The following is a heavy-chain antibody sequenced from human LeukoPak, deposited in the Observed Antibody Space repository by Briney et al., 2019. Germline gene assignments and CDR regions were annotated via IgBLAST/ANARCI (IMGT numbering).Heavy chain of an antibody. CDR1: GYSINNAHY. Sequence: SETLSPTCAVSGYSINNAHYWAWIRQPPGKGLEWIGNISQSAIASYNPSLKSRVTISLDTSKNHFSLILRSVTAADTAVYFCARASVEHSIVAGDYFDSWGQGTLVTVSS. CDR2: ISQSAIA. J-gene: IGHJ4*02. CDR3: ARASVEHSIVAGDYFDS. D-gene: IGHD2-15*01. V-gene: IGHV4-38-2*01.